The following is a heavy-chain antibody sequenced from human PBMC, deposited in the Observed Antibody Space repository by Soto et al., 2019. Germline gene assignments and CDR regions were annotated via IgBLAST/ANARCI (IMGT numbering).Heavy chain of an antibody. J-gene: IGHJ4*02. CDR2: INDSGST. V-gene: IGHV4-34*01. CDR1: GGSFSGYY. Sequence: SETLSLTCAVYGGSFSGYYWSWIRQPPGKGLERIGAINDSGSTNYNPSLKSRVTIPVDTSKNQFSLKLSSVTAADTAVYYCARGNYDFWSGTKKGALDYWGQGTRVTVSS. D-gene: IGHD3-3*01. CDR3: ARGNYDFWSGTKKGALDY.